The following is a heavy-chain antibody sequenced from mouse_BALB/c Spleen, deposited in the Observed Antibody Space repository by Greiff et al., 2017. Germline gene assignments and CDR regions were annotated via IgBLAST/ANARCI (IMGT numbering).Heavy chain of an antibody. CDR1: GFSLTGYG. V-gene: IGHV2-6-7*01. J-gene: IGHJ4*01. CDR3: ARGNYYASSYAMDY. D-gene: IGHD1-1*01. CDR2: IWGDGST. Sequence: ESGPGLVAPSQSLSITCTVSGFSLTGYGVNWVRQPPGKGLEWLGMIWGDGSTDYNSALKARLTITKDTAKSQVFLKMNSLQTDDTARYYCARGNYYASSYAMDYWGQGTSVTVSS.